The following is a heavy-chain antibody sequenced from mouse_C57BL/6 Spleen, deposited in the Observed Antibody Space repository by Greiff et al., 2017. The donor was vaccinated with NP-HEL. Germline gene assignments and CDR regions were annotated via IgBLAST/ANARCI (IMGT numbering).Heavy chain of an antibody. J-gene: IGHJ2*01. D-gene: IGHD1-3*01. CDR1: GFTFSDYG. CDR2: ISSGSSTI. CDR3: ARGGVIFPGFDY. V-gene: IGHV5-17*01. Sequence: EVKLQESGGGLVKPGGSLKLSCAASGFTFSDYGMHWVRQAPEKGLEWVAYISSGSSTIYYADTVKGRFTISRDNAKNTLFLQMTSLRSEDTAMYYCARGGVIFPGFDYWGQGTTLTVSS.